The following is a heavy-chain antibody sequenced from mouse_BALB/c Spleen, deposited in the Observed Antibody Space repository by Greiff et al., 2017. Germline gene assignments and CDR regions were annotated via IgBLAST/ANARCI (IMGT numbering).Heavy chain of an antibody. J-gene: IGHJ4*01. Sequence: VQLKQSGAELVRPGASVKLSCTASGFNINDYYMHWVKQRPEQGLEWIGWIDPENGDTEYAPKFQGKATMTADTSSNTAYLQLSSLTSEDTAVYYCNGAYAMDYWGQGTSVTVSS. CDR1: GFNINDYY. CDR3: NGAYAMDY. V-gene: IGHV14-4*02. CDR2: IDPENGDT.